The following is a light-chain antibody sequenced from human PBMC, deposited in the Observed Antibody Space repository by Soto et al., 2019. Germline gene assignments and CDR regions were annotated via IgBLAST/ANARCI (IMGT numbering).Light chain of an antibody. CDR3: SSYAGSNNHWV. Sequence: QAVLTQPTSASGPPGQSVTISCTGTSSDVGGYDHVSWYQQHPGKAPKLMICEVNKRPSGVPDRFSGSKSGNTASLTVAGLQAEDEAYYYCSSYAGSNNHWVFGGGTKVTVL. CDR1: SSDVGGYDH. V-gene: IGLV2-8*01. J-gene: IGLJ3*02. CDR2: EVN.